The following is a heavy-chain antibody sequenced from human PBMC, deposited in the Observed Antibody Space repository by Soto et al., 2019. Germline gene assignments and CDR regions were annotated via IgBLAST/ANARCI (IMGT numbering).Heavy chain of an antibody. V-gene: IGHV4-61*08. D-gene: IGHD2-15*01. J-gene: IGHJ5*02. CDR3: ASALYCSGGSCSFDP. CDR2: IYYTGST. Sequence: SETLSLTCTVSGGSLSSGAYYWSWIRQHPGKGLEWIGYIYYTGSTSYNPSLKSRVTISMDTSKNQFSLKLTSVTAADTAVYYCASALYCSGGSCSFDPWGQGTLVTVS. CDR1: GGSLSSGAYY.